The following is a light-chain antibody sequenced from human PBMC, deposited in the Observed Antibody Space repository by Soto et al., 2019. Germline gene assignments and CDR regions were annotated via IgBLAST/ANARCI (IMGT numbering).Light chain of an antibody. V-gene: IGLV2-14*01. J-gene: IGLJ2*01. CDR1: SSDVGGYNY. CDR2: DVS. Sequence: QAVVTQPASVSGSPGQSITISCTGTSSDVGGYNYVSWHQQHPGKAPKLIIFDVSNRPSGVSNRFSGSKSGNTASLTISGLQAEDEADYYCRSYTSSSTVIFGGGTKLTVL. CDR3: RSYTSSSTVI.